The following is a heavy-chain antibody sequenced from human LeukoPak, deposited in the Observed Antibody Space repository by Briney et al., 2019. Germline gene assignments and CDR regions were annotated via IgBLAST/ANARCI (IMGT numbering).Heavy chain of an antibody. CDR3: AKDWRFGELSRNFDY. V-gene: IGHV3-23*01. CDR2: ISGSGATT. D-gene: IGHD3-10*01. CDR1: GFTFSSCA. J-gene: IGHJ4*02. Sequence: QPGGSLRLSCAASGFTFSSCAIYWVRQAPGKGLEWVSVISGSGATTYYADSVKGRFTISRDNSMNTLYLQMNSLRAEDTAVYYCAKDWRFGELSRNFDYWGQGTLVTVSS.